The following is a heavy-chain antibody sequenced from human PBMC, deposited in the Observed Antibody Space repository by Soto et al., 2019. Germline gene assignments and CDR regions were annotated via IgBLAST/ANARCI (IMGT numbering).Heavy chain of an antibody. Sequence: QVQLVESGGGVVQPGRSLRLSCAASGFTFSSYGMHWVRQAPGKGLEWVAVISYDGSNKYYADSVKGRFTISRDNSKNTLDLQMNSLRAEDTAVYYCAKDMGYGYRSSEVSIDYWGQGTLVTVSS. CDR3: AKDMGYGYRSSEVSIDY. V-gene: IGHV3-30*18. CDR1: GFTFSSYG. D-gene: IGHD5-18*01. J-gene: IGHJ4*02. CDR2: ISYDGSNK.